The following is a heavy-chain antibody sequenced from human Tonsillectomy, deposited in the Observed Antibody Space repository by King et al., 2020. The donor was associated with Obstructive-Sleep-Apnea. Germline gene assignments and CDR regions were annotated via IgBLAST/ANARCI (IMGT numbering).Heavy chain of an antibody. CDR3: ARYSSSWYGRAPFDY. J-gene: IGHJ4*02. CDR1: GFTFSSYA. D-gene: IGHD6-13*01. Sequence: VQLVESGGGLVQPGGSLRLSCAASGFTFSSYAMSWVRQAPGKGLEWVSAISGSGGSTYYADSVKGRFTISRDNSKNTLSLQMNSLRAEDTAVYYCARYSSSWYGRAPFDYWGQGTLVTVSS. CDR2: ISGSGGST. V-gene: IGHV3-23*04.